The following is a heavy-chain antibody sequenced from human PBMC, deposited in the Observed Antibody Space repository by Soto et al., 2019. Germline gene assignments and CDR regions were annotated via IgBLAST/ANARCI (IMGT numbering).Heavy chain of an antibody. CDR3: AKGLAARSHFDY. D-gene: IGHD6-13*01. V-gene: IGHV3-23*01. J-gene: IGHJ4*02. CDR1: GFTFSSYA. CDR2: ISGSGGST. Sequence: EVPLLESGGGLVQPGGSLRLSCAASGFTFSSYAMSWVRQAPGKGLEWVSAISGSGGSTYYADSVKGRFTISRDNSKNTLYLQMNSLRAEDTAVYYCAKGLAARSHFDYWGQGTLVTVSS.